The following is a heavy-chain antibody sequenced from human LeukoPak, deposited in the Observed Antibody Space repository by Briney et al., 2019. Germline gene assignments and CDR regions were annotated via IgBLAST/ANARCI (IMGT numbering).Heavy chain of an antibody. D-gene: IGHD7-27*01. J-gene: IGHJ5*02. V-gene: IGHV4-30-2*01. Sequence: SQTLSLTCAVSGGSISSGGYSGSWIRQPPGKGLEWIGYIYHSGSTYYNPSLKSRVTISVDRSKNQFSLKLSSVTAADTAVYYCARMGVGINWFDPWGQGTLVTVYS. CDR1: GGSISSGGYS. CDR3: ARMGVGINWFDP. CDR2: IYHSGST.